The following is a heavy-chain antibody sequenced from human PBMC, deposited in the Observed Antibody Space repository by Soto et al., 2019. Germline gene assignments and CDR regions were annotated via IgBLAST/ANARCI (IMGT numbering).Heavy chain of an antibody. J-gene: IGHJ5*02. Sequence: QSQTLSLTCAISGDSVSSNSAAWTWIRQSPSRGLEWLGRTYYRSKWYNDYAVSVKSRITINPDTSKNQFSLQLNSVTPEDTAVYYCARDLRIAAAGNNWFDPWGQGTLVTVSS. CDR1: GDSVSSNSAA. CDR2: TYYRSKWYN. D-gene: IGHD6-13*01. V-gene: IGHV6-1*01. CDR3: ARDLRIAAAGNNWFDP.